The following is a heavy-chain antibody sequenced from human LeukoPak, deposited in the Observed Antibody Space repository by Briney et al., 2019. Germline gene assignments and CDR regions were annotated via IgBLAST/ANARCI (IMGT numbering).Heavy chain of an antibody. CDR2: MHYSGST. CDR1: GGSISSGDYY. J-gene: IGHJ5*02. V-gene: IGHV4-30-4*01. CDR3: ARPYYYDSRIDP. D-gene: IGHD3-22*01. Sequence: PSETLSLTCTVSGGSISSGDYYWSWIRQPPGEGLEWIGYMHYSGSTYYNPSLKSRVTISVDTSKNQFSLKLSSVTAADTAVYYCARPYYYDSRIDPWGQGTLVTVSS.